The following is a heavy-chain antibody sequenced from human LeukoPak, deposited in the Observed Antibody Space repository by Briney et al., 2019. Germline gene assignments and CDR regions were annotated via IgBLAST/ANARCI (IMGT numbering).Heavy chain of an antibody. D-gene: IGHD3-22*01. CDR1: GDSVSNSY. CDR2: VFYSGTT. CDR3: ARVSYYPPYYFDS. Sequence: SETLSLTCTVSGDSVSNSYWSWIRQPPGKGLEWIGYVFYSGTTDYNPSVQSRVTISIDTSKNQFSLNLDSVTAAGTAVHYCARVSYYPPYYFDSWGQGTLVTVSS. V-gene: IGHV4-59*02. J-gene: IGHJ4*02.